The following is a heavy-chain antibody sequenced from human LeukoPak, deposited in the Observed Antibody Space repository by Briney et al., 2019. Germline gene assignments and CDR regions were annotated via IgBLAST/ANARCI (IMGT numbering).Heavy chain of an antibody. CDR2: ISSSSSYI. D-gene: IGHD6-6*01. V-gene: IGHV3-21*01. J-gene: IGHJ4*02. Sequence: GGSLRLSCAASGFTFSSDSMNWVCQAPGKGLDWVSSISSSSSYIYYADSVKGRFTISRDNAKNSLYLQMNSLRAEDTAVYYCATIAARRAKGVDYWGQGTLVTVSS. CDR1: GFTFSSDS. CDR3: ATIAARRAKGVDY.